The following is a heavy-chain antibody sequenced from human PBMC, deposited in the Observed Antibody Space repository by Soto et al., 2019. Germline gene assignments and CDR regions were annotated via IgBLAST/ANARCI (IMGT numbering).Heavy chain of an antibody. CDR2: INPSGGST. CDR1: GYTFTSYY. J-gene: IGHJ6*02. CDR3: ARDLGLVLEYSSSPLSYYGMDV. V-gene: IGHV1-46*01. D-gene: IGHD6-6*01. Sequence: ASVKVSCKASGYTFTSYYIHWVRQAPGQGLEWVGLINPSGGSTTYAQKFQGRVTMTRDTSTSTVYMELNSLRSEDTAVYYCARDLGLVLEYSSSPLSYYGMDVWGQGTTVSVSS.